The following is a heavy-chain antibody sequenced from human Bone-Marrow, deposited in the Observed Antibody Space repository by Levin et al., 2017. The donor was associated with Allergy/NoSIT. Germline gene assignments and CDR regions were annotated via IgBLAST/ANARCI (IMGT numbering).Heavy chain of an antibody. J-gene: IGHJ5*02. CDR2: IYWDDDK. CDR1: GFSLSTNGVG. V-gene: IGHV2-5*02. Sequence: SGPTLVKPTQTLTLTCAFSGFSLSTNGVGVGWIRQPPGKALEWLALIYWDDDKRYSPSLKNRLTITKDTSKNQVVLTMTNMDPVDTATYYCAHRGYCTGGSCYSAGNWFDPWGQGTLVTVSS. CDR3: AHRGYCTGGSCYSAGNWFDP. D-gene: IGHD2-15*01.